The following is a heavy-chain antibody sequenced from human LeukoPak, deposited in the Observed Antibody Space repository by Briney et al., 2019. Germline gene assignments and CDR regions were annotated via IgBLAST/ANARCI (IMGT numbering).Heavy chain of an antibody. J-gene: IGHJ4*02. CDR3: AKLVVVASTIDY. V-gene: IGHV3-30*18. D-gene: IGHD2-15*01. CDR2: ISYDGSNK. Sequence: PGGSLRLSCAASGFTFSSDGMHWVRQAPGKGLEWVAVISYDGSNKYYADSVKGRFTISRDNSKNTLYLQMNSLRAEDTAVYYCAKLVVVASTIDYWGQGTLVTVSS. CDR1: GFTFSSDG.